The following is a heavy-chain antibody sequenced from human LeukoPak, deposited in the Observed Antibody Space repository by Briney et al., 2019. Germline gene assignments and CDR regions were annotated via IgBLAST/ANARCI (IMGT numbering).Heavy chain of an antibody. CDR2: IYSGGST. CDR1: GFTVSSNY. J-gene: IGHJ1*01. Sequence: GGSLRLSCVVSGFTVSSNYMSWVRQAPGKGLEWVSVIYSGGSTYYADSVKGRFTISRDNSKNTLYLQMNSLRAEDTAVYYCAKDGGYCSGGSCYCSSDWGQGTLVTVSS. CDR3: AKDGGYCSGGSCYCSSD. V-gene: IGHV3-53*01. D-gene: IGHD2-15*01.